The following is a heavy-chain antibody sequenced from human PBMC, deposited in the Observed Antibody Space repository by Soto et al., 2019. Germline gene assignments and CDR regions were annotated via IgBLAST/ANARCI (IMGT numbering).Heavy chain of an antibody. CDR2: IIPVLNIT. CDR1: GGTLSSYT. V-gene: IGHV1-69*02. D-gene: IGHD2-21*02. J-gene: IGHJ6*03. Sequence: QVQLVQSGAEVQKPGSSLRVSCEASGGTLSSYTFNWVRQAPGQGLEWMGRIIPVLNITNYAQNFKGRDTITADNSTSTVYMELSSLRSDDSAIYYCARGVWVTDGGMNYYCYYMDVWGKGSTVTVPS. CDR3: ARGVWVTDGGMNYYCYYMDV.